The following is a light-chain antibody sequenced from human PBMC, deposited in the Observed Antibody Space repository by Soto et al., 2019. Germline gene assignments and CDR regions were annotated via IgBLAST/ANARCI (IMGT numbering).Light chain of an antibody. V-gene: IGKV3-15*01. CDR2: GAS. CDR3: QQYNNWPRGT. Sequence: EIVMTQSPATLSVSPGERATLSCRASQSVSSNLAWYQQKPGQAPRLLIYGASTRATGIPARFSCTGSGKEFPLIISSLQSEDFAVSYCQQYNNWPRGTFGQGTKLEIK. J-gene: IGKJ2*02. CDR1: QSVSSN.